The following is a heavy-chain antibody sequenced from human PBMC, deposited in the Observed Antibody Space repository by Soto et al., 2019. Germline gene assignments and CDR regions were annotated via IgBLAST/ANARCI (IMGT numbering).Heavy chain of an antibody. Sequence: QVQLQESGPGLVKPSQTLSLTCTVSGGSINSGGYCWSWIRQHPGKGLDWIGCISYGGNTSYNPSPNLRVTTPADTSTHPFARKLCSGSAPQTAEYYWSGGLLVWGQGTLITVS. CDR1: GGSINSGGYC. J-gene: IGHJ4*02. CDR3: SGGLLV. CDR2: ISYGGNT. D-gene: IGHD1-26*01. V-gene: IGHV4-31*03.